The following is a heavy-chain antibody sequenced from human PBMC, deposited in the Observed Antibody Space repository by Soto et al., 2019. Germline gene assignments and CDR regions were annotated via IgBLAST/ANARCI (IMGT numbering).Heavy chain of an antibody. CDR2: IYYSGST. CDR3: ARAQGAESGFGEN. Sequence: LSLTCTVSGHSISSSYWSWLRQPTGKGLEWIGYIYYSGSTNYNPSLKSRVTISVDTSKNQFSLKLSSVTAADTAVYYCARAQGAESGFGENWGQGTLVTVSS. D-gene: IGHD3-10*01. CDR1: GHSISSSY. J-gene: IGHJ4*02. V-gene: IGHV4-59*01.